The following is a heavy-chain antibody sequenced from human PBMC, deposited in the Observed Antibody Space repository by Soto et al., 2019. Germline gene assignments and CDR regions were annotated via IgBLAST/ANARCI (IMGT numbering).Heavy chain of an antibody. CDR2: IIPIFGTA. Sequence: AVKVSCKASGGTFSSYAISWVRQAPGQGLEWMGGIIPIFGTANYAQKFQGRVTITADESTCTAYMELSSLRSEDTAVYYCARCFGVLGMATIQYYYYYGMDVWGQGTTFTVSS. CDR1: GGTFSSYA. CDR3: ARCFGVLGMATIQYYYYYGMDV. D-gene: IGHD5-12*01. V-gene: IGHV1-69*13. J-gene: IGHJ6*02.